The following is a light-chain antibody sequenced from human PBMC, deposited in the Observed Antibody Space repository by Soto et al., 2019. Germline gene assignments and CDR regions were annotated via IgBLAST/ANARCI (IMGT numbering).Light chain of an antibody. V-gene: IGLV4-60*02. CDR3: ETWDSNTRV. CDR1: SGHSSYI. CDR2: LEGSGSY. J-gene: IGLJ3*02. Sequence: QSVLTQSSSASASLGSSVRLTCTLRSGHSSYIIAWHQQQPGKAPRYLMKLEGSGSYNKGSGVPDRFSGSSSGADRYLTISNLQFEDEADYYCETWDSNTRVFGGGTKRTVL.